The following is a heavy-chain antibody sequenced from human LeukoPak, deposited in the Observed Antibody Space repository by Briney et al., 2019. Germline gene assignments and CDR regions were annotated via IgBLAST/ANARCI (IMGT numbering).Heavy chain of an antibody. CDR3: ARHTDYSDAFDI. J-gene: IGHJ3*02. V-gene: IGHV4-4*07. Sequence: SETLSLXCTVSGGSISSYYWSWIRQPAGKGLEWIGRIYTSGSTNYNPSLKSRVTMSVDTSKNQFSLKLSSVTAADTAVYYCARHTDYSDAFDIWGQGTMVTVSS. CDR1: GGSISSYY. CDR2: IYTSGST. D-gene: IGHD4-11*01.